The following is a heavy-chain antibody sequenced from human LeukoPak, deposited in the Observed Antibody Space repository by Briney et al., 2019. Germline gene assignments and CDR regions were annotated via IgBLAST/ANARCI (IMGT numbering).Heavy chain of an antibody. CDR1: GGSISSYY. V-gene: IGHV4-4*07. CDR2: IYTSGST. D-gene: IGHD3-9*01. J-gene: IGHJ6*03. CDR3: ARAAFFTYDILTGTEDYYYYYMDV. Sequence: PSETLSLTCTVSGGSISSYYWSWIRQPAGKGLEWIGRIYTSGSTNYNPSLKSRVTMSVDTSKNQFSLKLSSVTAADTAVYYCARAAFFTYDILTGTEDYYYYYMDVWGKGTTVTISS.